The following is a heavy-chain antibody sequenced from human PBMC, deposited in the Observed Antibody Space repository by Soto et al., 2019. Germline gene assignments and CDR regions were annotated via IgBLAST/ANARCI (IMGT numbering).Heavy chain of an antibody. J-gene: IGHJ6*03. CDR1: GTSFSGYY. D-gene: IGHD3-10*01. Sequence: NPSETLSLTCAVYGTSFSGYYWSWIRQAPGKGLEWIGEISHSGSTNYNPSLKSRVMISLDTSKAQFSLKLSSVSAADTAVYYCARGPYGSGIRSPYYNYYMDVWGKGTTVTVS. CDR2: ISHSGST. V-gene: IGHV4-34*01. CDR3: ARGPYGSGIRSPYYNYYMDV.